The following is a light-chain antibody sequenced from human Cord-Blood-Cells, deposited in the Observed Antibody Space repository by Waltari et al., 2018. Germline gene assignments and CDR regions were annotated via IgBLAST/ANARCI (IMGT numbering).Light chain of an antibody. CDR1: QSISSY. Sequence: DIQMTLSPSSLATSGGDNVNITCRASQSISSYLNWYQQKPGKAPKLLIYAASSLQSGVPSRFSGSGSGTDFTLTISSLQPEDFATYYCQQSYSTPYTFGQGTKLEIK. CDR3: QQSYSTPYT. J-gene: IGKJ2*01. CDR2: AAS. V-gene: IGKV1-39*01.